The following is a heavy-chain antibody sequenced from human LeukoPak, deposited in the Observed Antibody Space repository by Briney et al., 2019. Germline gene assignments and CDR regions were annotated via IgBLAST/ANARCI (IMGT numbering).Heavy chain of an antibody. D-gene: IGHD4-17*01. CDR1: GFTFSSHW. CDR2: INSGGIST. J-gene: IGHJ4*02. Sequence: GGSLRLSCAASGFTFSSHWMHWVRQTPGKGLVWVSRINSGGISTNYADPVKGRFTISRGNAKNTLYLQMNSLRAEDTAVYYCARETYGDYAIDYWGQGTLVTVSS. V-gene: IGHV3-74*01. CDR3: ARETYGDYAIDY.